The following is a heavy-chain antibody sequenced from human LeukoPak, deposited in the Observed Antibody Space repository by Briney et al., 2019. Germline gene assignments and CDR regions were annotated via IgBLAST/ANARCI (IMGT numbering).Heavy chain of an antibody. V-gene: IGHV4-34*01. J-gene: IGHJ4*02. CDR1: GGSFSGYY. CDR3: ARVIRLYYYGSGSYSFDY. D-gene: IGHD3-10*01. CDR2: INHSGST. Sequence: SETLSLTCAVYGGSFSGYYWSWIRQPPGKGLEWIGEINHSGSTNYNPSLKSRVTISVDTSKNQFSLKLSSVTAADTAVYYCARVIRLYYYGSGSYSFDYWGQGTLVTVSS.